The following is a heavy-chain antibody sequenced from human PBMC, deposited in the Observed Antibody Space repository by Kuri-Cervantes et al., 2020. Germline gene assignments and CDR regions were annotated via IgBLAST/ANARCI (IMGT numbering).Heavy chain of an antibody. J-gene: IGHJ6*02. CDR2: ISSSSSYI. D-gene: IGHD2-2*01. V-gene: IGHV3-21*01. CDR3: AREPIVVVPAARGLLVVSYGMDV. Sequence: GESLKISCAASGFTFSSYGMHWVRQAPGKGLEWVSSISSSSSYIYYADSVKGRFTISRDNAKNSLYLQMNSLRAEDTAVYYCAREPIVVVPAARGLLVVSYGMDVWGQGTTVTVSS. CDR1: GFTFSSYG.